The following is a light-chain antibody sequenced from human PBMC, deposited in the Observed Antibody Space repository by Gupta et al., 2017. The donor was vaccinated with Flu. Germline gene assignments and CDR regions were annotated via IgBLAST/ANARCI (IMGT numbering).Light chain of an antibody. J-gene: IGLJ3*02. Sequence: QSVLTQPPSVSAAPRQKVTISCSGSSSNIGSNFVSWYQQLPRTAPKLLIYENNKRPSRIPDRFSGSKSGTSATLGITGLQTGDEADYYCLSWDSSLSAEVFGGGTKLTVL. CDR3: LSWDSSLSAEV. V-gene: IGLV1-51*02. CDR1: SSNIGSNF. CDR2: ENN.